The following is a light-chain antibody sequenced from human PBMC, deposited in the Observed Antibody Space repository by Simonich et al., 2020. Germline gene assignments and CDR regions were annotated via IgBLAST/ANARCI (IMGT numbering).Light chain of an antibody. CDR2: WAS. CDR1: QSVLYSSNNKKY. CDR3: QQYYSTPWT. V-gene: IGKV4-1*01. J-gene: IGKJ1*01. Sequence: DIVMTQSPDSLAVSLGERATINCKSSQSVLYSSNNKKYIAWYQQKPGQPPKLLIYWASTRESGVPDRFSGSGSGTDFTLTISRLQAEDVAVYYCQQYYSTPWTFGQGTKVEIK.